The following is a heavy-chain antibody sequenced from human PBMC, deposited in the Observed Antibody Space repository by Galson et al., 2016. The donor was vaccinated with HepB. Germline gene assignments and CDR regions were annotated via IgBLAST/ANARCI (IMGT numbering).Heavy chain of an antibody. V-gene: IGHV1-69*06. D-gene: IGHD2-8*01. CDR3: VGAFGGTSSCNLYAYYHYGLDV. Sequence: SVKVSCKASGGTFNNYAISWVRQAPGQGPEWMGGVIAMYGTTVHAQNFQDRLTLNGVKSTTTAYLELTNLRFEDTAVYYCVGAFGGTSSCNLYAYYHYGLDVWGPGTTVTVSS. CDR2: VIAMYGTT. CDR1: GGTFNNYA. J-gene: IGHJ6*02.